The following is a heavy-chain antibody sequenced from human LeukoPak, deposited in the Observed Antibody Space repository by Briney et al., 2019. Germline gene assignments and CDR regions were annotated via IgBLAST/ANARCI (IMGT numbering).Heavy chain of an antibody. CDR1: GGSISSGGYY. J-gene: IGHJ5*02. CDR2: NYYSGST. CDR3: ARERASYPNWFDP. V-gene: IGHV4-31*03. Sequence: SETLSLTCTVSGGSISSGGYYWSWIRQHPGKGLEWIGYNYYSGSTYYNPSLKSRVTISVDTSKNQFSLKLSSVTAADTAVYYCARERASYPNWFDPWGQGTLVTVSS.